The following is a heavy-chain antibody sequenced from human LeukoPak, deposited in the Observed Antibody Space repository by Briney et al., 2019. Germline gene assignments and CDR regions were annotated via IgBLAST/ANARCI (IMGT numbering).Heavy chain of an antibody. V-gene: IGHV1-2*02. D-gene: IGHD6-13*01. CDR2: INHNSGGT. CDR3: ARVGGIAAAGTVDY. Sequence: ASVKVSCRASGYTFTGYYMHWVRQAPGQGVEWMGWINHNSGGTNYAQKFQGRVTMTRDTSISTAYMELSSLRSEDTAVYYCARVGGIAAAGTVDYWGQGTLVTVSS. CDR1: GYTFTGYY. J-gene: IGHJ4*02.